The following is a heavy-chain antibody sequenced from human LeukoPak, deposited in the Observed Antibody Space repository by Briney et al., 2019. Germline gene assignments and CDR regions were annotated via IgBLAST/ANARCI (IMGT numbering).Heavy chain of an antibody. Sequence: GESLKVCCKASGYTFTGYYMHLVRQAPGQGLEWMGWINPNSGGTNYAQKFQGRVTMTRDTSISTAYMELSRLRSDDTAVYYCARDYVEHGGNSERYWGQGTLVTVSS. CDR3: ARDYVEHGGNSERY. J-gene: IGHJ4*02. V-gene: IGHV1-2*02. CDR1: GYTFTGYY. D-gene: IGHD4-23*01. CDR2: INPNSGGT.